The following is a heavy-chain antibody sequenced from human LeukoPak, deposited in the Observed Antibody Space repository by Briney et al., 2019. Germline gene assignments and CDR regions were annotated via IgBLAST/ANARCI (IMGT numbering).Heavy chain of an antibody. CDR3: ARHRVSSSSSRNGWFDP. D-gene: IGHD6-6*01. Sequence: SETLSLTCTVSGGSISSYFWSWIRQPPGKGLEWIAYIYTSGSTNYNHSLKSRFTISVDTSKDQFSLQLSSVTAADTAVYYCARHRVSSSSSRNGWFDPWGQGTLGTVSS. CDR2: IYTSGST. CDR1: GGSISSYF. V-gene: IGHV4-4*08. J-gene: IGHJ5*02.